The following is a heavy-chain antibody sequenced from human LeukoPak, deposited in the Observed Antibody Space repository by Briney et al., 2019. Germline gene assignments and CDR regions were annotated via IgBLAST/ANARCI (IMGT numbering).Heavy chain of an antibody. J-gene: IGHJ2*01. V-gene: IGHV4-34*01. CDR3: ARGNFRYFDWLLVWYFDL. CDR2: INHSGST. D-gene: IGHD3-9*01. Sequence: PSETLSLTCAVYGGSFSGYYWSWIRQPPGKGLEWIGEINHSGSTNYNPSLKSRVTISVDTSKNQFPLKLSSVTAADTAVYYCARGNFRYFDWLLVWYFDLWGRGTLVTVSS. CDR1: GGSFSGYY.